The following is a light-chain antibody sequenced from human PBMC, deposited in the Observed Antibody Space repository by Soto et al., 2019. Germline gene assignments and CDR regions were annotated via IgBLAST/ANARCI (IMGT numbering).Light chain of an antibody. Sequence: EIVMTQSLATLSVSPGERVTLSCMASQSVSVDLAWYQQKHGQAPRLLIYGASGRATGIPDRFSGSGSGTDFTLTISSLEPEDFAVYYCQQYASAPRTFGQGTKVDIK. CDR3: QQYASAPRT. V-gene: IGKV3-20*01. J-gene: IGKJ1*01. CDR1: QSVSVD. CDR2: GAS.